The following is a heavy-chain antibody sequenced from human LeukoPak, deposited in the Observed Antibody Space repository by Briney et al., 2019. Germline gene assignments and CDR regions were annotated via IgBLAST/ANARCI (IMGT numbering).Heavy chain of an antibody. CDR2: IYYSGST. CDR3: ARSIVGATVLFDP. D-gene: IGHD1-26*01. CDR1: GGSISSYY. V-gene: IGHV4-59*01. J-gene: IGHJ5*02. Sequence: TSETLSLTCTVSGGSISSYYWSWIRQPPGKGLEWIGYIYYSGSTNYNPSLKSRVTISVDTSKNQFSLKLSSVTAADTAVYYCARSIVGATVLFDPWGQGTLVTVSS.